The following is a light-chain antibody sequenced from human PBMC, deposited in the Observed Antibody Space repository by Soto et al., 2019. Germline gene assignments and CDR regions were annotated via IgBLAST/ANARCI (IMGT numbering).Light chain of an antibody. CDR3: QQYNTYSWT. J-gene: IGKJ1*01. Sequence: DIQMTQAASILSASVGDRVAITCRASQTISTWLAWYQLKPGKAPKLLIFDASSLESGVPSRFGGSGSGTEFTLTISSLQPDDFATYYCQQYNTYSWTFGQGTKVDIK. V-gene: IGKV1-5*01. CDR2: DAS. CDR1: QTISTW.